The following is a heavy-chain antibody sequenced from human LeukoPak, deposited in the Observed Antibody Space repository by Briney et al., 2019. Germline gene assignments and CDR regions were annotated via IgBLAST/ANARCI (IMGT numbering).Heavy chain of an antibody. CDR1: GYTFVSYD. Sequence: GASVKVSCKASGYTFVSYDINWVRQATGQGPEWMGWMSPKGGNTGYAQKFQGRVTMTRDTSINTAYMELSGLISEDTAVYYCTRGPPNWGYDFWGQGTLVTVSS. CDR2: MSPKGGNT. CDR3: TRGPPNWGYDF. V-gene: IGHV1-8*01. D-gene: IGHD7-27*01. J-gene: IGHJ4*02.